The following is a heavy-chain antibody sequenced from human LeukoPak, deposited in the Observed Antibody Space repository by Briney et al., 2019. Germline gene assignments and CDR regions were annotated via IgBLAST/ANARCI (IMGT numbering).Heavy chain of an antibody. J-gene: IGHJ4*02. V-gene: IGHV4-59*08. D-gene: IGHD2-21*01. Sequence: NPSETLSLTCTVSGGSISGFYWSWFRQPPGKGLELIGYLYSSGSTYYNPSLKSRITISGDTSNNQFSLNLSSVTAAATAVYYCSNPDWVYWGPGTLVPVSS. CDR2: LYSSGST. CDR3: SNPDWVY. CDR1: GGSISGFY.